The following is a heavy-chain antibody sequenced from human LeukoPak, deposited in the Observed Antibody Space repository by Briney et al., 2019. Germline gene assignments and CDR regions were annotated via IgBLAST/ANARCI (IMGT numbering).Heavy chain of an antibody. D-gene: IGHD6-6*01. CDR1: AFTFSNYG. Sequence: WGSLSLSCAAPAFTFSNYGMSWVRQTPGKGLEWVSYISSSSTTKSYADSVKGRFTISRDNAKNSLYLQMSSLRAEDTAVYYCARGGAARPDYWGQGTLVTLSS. V-gene: IGHV3-48*01. CDR3: ARGGAARPDY. J-gene: IGHJ4*02. CDR2: ISSSSTTK.